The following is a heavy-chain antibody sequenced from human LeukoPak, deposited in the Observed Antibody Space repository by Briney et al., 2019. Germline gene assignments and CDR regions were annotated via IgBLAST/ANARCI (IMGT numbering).Heavy chain of an antibody. J-gene: IGHJ6*02. Sequence: GASVKVYCKASGYTFTSYYMHWVRQAPGQGLEWMGIINPSGGSTSYAQKFQGRVTMTRDTSTSTVYMELSSLRSEDTAVYYCARGAVGIVVVPAAMSNYGMDVWGQGTTVTVSS. D-gene: IGHD2-2*01. CDR1: GYTFTSYY. CDR3: ARGAVGIVVVPAAMSNYGMDV. CDR2: INPSGGST. V-gene: IGHV1-46*01.